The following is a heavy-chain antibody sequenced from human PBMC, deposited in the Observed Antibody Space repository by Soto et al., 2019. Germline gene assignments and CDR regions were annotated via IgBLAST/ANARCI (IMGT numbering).Heavy chain of an antibody. CDR3: ARQEGSDVLSGFYLYYVDY. D-gene: IGHD3-3*01. J-gene: IGHJ4*02. CDR1: GGLISSGTYY. CDR2: VYYSGST. Sequence: LSLTCTVSGGLISSGTYYWGWIRQPPGKGLEWIGSVYYSGSTYYNPSLKSRVTISVDTSKNQFSLKLISVTAADTAMYYCARQEGSDVLSGFYLYYVDYWGQGTPVTVSS. V-gene: IGHV4-39*01.